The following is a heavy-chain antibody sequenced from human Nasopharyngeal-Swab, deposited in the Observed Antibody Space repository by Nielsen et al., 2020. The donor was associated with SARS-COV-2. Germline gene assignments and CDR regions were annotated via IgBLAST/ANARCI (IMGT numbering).Heavy chain of an antibody. J-gene: IGHJ4*02. CDR1: GASVSGYY. V-gene: IGHV4-59*02. CDR2: INTIGVT. Sequence: GSLRPSCAVSGASVSGYYWSWIRQLPGDRLEWIGYINTIGVTKYNPSLNSRVSMSVDATRHQLSLNLWSMTAADTALYFCARISLPQIVGATNPVDYWGQGTLVTVSA. CDR3: ARISLPQIVGATNPVDY. D-gene: IGHD1-26*01.